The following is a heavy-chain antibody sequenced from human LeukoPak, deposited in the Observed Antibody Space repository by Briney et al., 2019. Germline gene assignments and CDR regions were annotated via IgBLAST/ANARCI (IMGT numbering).Heavy chain of an antibody. D-gene: IGHD2-2*01. CDR1: GFTFSSYS. J-gene: IGHJ4*02. V-gene: IGHV3-21*01. Sequence: GGSLRLSCAASGFTFSSYSMNWVRQAPGKGLEWVSSISSSSSYIYYADSVKGRFTISRDNAKNSLYLQMNSLRAEDTAVYYCARDRNQLLSDHDYWGQGTLVTVSS. CDR2: ISSSSSYI. CDR3: ARDRNQLLSDHDY.